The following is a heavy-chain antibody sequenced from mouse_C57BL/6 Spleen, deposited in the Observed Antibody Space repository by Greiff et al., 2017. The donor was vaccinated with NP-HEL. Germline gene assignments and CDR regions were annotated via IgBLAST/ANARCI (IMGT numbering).Heavy chain of an antibody. V-gene: IGHV5-9*01. Sequence: EVKLMESGGGLVKPGGSLKLSCAASGFTFSSYTMSWVRQTPEKRLEWVATISGGGGNTYYPDSVKGRFTISRDNAKNTLYLQMSSLRSEDTALYYCARGYGSSHYFDYWGQGTTLTVSS. CDR1: GFTFSSYT. CDR2: ISGGGGNT. D-gene: IGHD1-1*01. CDR3: ARGYGSSHYFDY. J-gene: IGHJ2*01.